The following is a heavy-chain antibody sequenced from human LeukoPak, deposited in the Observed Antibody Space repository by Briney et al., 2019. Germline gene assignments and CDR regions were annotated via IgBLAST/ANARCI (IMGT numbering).Heavy chain of an antibody. D-gene: IGHD5-12*01. CDR2: ISGSGGST. J-gene: IGHJ6*02. CDR1: GFTFSSYA. CDR3: AKKQGGIIVATTLHYYYGVDV. V-gene: IGHV3-23*01. Sequence: GGSLRLSCAASGFTFSSYAMSWVRQAPGKGLEWVSAISGSGGSTYYADSMKGRFTISRDNSKNTLYLQMNSLRAEDTAVYYCAKKQGGIIVATTLHYYYGVDVWGQGTTVTVSS.